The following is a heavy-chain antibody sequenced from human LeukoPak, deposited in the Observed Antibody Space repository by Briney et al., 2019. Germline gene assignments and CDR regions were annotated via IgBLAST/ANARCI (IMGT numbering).Heavy chain of an antibody. V-gene: IGHV1-46*01. J-gene: IGHJ4*02. Sequence: GASVKVSCKASGYTFTSYYMHWVRQAPGQGLEWMGIINPSGGSTSYAQKFQGRVTVTRDTSTSTVYMELSSLRSEDTAVYYCARDPQYDRNEGLIDYWGQGTLVTVSS. CDR2: INPSGGST. D-gene: IGHD1-1*01. CDR1: GYTFTSYY. CDR3: ARDPQYDRNEGLIDY.